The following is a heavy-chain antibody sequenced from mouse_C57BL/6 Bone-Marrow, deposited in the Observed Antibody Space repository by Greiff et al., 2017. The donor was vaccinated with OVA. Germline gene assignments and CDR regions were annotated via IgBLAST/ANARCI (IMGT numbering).Heavy chain of an antibody. Sequence: EVQVVESGGDLVKPGGSLKLSCAASGFTFSSYGMSWVRQTPDKRLEWVATISSGGSYTYYPDSVKGRFTISRDNAKNTLYLQMSSLKSEDTAMDYCARHYEGDYYYAMDYWGQGTSVTVSS. CDR2: ISSGGSYT. J-gene: IGHJ4*01. D-gene: IGHD2-3*01. V-gene: IGHV5-6*01. CDR1: GFTFSSYG. CDR3: ARHYEGDYYYAMDY.